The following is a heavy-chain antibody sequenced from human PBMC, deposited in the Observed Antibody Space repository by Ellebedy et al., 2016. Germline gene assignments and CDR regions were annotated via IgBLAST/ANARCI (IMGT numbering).Heavy chain of an antibody. J-gene: IGHJ3*02. D-gene: IGHD3-10*01. V-gene: IGHV3-23*01. CDR2: ISGSGGST. CDR1: GFTFSSYW. Sequence: GGSLRLSXAASGFTFSSYWMSWVRQAPGKGLEWVSAISGSGGSTYYADSVKGRFTISRDNSKNTLYLQMNSLRAEDTAVYYCAKVNIYYGDAFDIWGQGTMVTVSS. CDR3: AKVNIYYGDAFDI.